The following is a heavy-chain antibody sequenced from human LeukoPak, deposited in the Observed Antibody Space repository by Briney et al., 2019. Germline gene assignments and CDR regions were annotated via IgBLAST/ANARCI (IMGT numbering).Heavy chain of an antibody. D-gene: IGHD4-17*01. Sequence: PGGSLRLSCAASGFTFRSHWMSWVRQAPGKGLEWVANIKQDGSEKYYVDSVKGRFTISRDNAKNSLYLQMNSLRVEDTAVYYCARDRAYGDHFDYWGQGTLVTVSS. CDR2: IKQDGSEK. J-gene: IGHJ4*02. CDR3: ARDRAYGDHFDY. CDR1: GFTFRSHW. V-gene: IGHV3-7*01.